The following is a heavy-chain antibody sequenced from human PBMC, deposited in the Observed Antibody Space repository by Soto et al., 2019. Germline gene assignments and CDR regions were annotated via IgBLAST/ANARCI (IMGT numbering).Heavy chain of an antibody. V-gene: IGHV1-69*01. CDR3: ARGLVAVAGVCYYYYPMDV. Sequence: QVQLVQSGAEVKKPGSSVKVSCKASGGTFSNYAVIWVRQAPGQGLQWMGGIIPLFDTANYAQKFQGRVTITADESKSKAYMELSSLRSEDTAMYYCARGLVAVAGVCYYYYPMDVWGQGTTVTVSS. J-gene: IGHJ6*02. CDR2: IIPLFDTA. D-gene: IGHD6-19*01. CDR1: GGTFSNYA.